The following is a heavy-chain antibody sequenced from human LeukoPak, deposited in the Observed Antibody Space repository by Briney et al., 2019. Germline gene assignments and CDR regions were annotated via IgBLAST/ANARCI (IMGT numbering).Heavy chain of an antibody. CDR1: GFTFSNYT. D-gene: IGHD4-23*01. Sequence: GALRLSCAASGFTFSNYTMNWVRQAPGKGLDWVSSISSSSFYIYYADSVKGRFTISRDNAKNSLDLQVNSLRDEDTAVYYCARDLYGGNSFDIWGQGTMVTISS. V-gene: IGHV3-21*01. CDR3: ARDLYGGNSFDI. J-gene: IGHJ3*02. CDR2: ISSSSFYI.